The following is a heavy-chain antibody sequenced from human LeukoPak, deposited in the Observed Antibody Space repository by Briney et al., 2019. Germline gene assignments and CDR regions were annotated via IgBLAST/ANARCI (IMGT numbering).Heavy chain of an antibody. Sequence: SETLSLTCTVSGGSISRYYWSWIRQPPGKGLEWIGYIYYSGSTNYNPSLKSRVTISVDTSKNQFSLKLSSVTAADTAVYYCARAATSSGWYIGYWGQGTLVTVSS. D-gene: IGHD6-19*01. CDR1: GGSISRYY. CDR3: ARAATSSGWYIGY. CDR2: IYYSGST. J-gene: IGHJ4*02. V-gene: IGHV4-59*01.